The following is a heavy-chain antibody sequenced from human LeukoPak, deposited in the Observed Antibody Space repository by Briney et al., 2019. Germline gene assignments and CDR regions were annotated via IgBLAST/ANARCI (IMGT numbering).Heavy chain of an antibody. CDR2: ISYDGSNK. CDR1: GFTFSSYG. CDR3: AKDLGHHIIVGATPFDY. D-gene: IGHD1-26*01. V-gene: IGHV3-30*18. Sequence: PGGSLRLSCAASGFTFSSYGMHWVRQAPGKGLEWVAAISYDGSNKYYADSVKGRFTISRDNSKNTLYLQMNSLRAEDTAVYYCAKDLGHHIIVGATPFDYWGQGTLVTVSS. J-gene: IGHJ4*02.